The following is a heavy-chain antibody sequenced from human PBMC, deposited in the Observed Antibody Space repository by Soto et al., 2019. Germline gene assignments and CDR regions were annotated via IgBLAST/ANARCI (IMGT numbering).Heavy chain of an antibody. V-gene: IGHV4-34*01. D-gene: IGHD6-13*01. CDR2: INHSGST. CDR3: SRELRSSWYRTYYFDY. CDR1: GGSFSGYY. J-gene: IGHJ4*02. Sequence: SETLSLTCAVYGGSFSGYYWSWIRQPPGKGLEWIGEINHSGSTNYNPSLKSRVTISVDTSKNQFSLKLSSVTAEDTAVYYCSRELRSSWYRTYYFDYWGQGTLVTVSS.